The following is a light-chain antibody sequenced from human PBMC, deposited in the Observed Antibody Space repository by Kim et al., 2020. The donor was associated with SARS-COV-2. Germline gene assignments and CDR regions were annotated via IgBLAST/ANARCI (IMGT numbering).Light chain of an antibody. CDR3: QQYYIWYT. CDR2: GAF. J-gene: IGKJ2*01. V-gene: IGKV3-15*01. CDR1: QSVNNN. Sequence: LSESPGESATLSCRASQSVNNNLAWYQQKPGQAPRLLIHGAFTRATGIPARFSGSGSGTEFTLTISSLQSEDFAVYYCQQYYIWYTFGQGTKLEI.